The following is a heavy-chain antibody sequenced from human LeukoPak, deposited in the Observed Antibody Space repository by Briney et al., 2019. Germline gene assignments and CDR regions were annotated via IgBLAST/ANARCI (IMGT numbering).Heavy chain of an antibody. CDR3: ARARGYSYTLLGAEFDY. Sequence: GASVKVSCKASGYTFTGYYMHWVRQAPGQGLEWMGWINPNSGGTNYAQKFQGRVTMTRDTSISTAYMELSRLRSDDTAVYYCARARGYSYTLLGAEFDYWGQGTLVTVSS. D-gene: IGHD5-18*01. V-gene: IGHV1-2*02. CDR2: INPNSGGT. CDR1: GYTFTGYY. J-gene: IGHJ4*02.